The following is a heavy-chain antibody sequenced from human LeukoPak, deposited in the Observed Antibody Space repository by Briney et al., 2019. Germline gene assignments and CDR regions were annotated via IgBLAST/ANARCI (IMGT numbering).Heavy chain of an antibody. J-gene: IGHJ4*02. V-gene: IGHV3-23*01. CDR2: IDSSGGYM. Sequence: GGSLRLSCEASGFTFNTYSMNWARQAPGKGLEWVSSIDSSGGYMFYADSVKGRFTISRDNSKNTLYLQMNSLRAEDTAVYYCAKGELWLTYFDYWGQGTLVTVSS. CDR3: AKGELWLTYFDY. D-gene: IGHD6-19*01. CDR1: GFTFNTYS.